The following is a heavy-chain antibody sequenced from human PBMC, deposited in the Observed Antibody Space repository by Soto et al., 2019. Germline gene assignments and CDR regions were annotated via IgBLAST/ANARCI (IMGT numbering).Heavy chain of an antibody. V-gene: IGHV3-23*01. J-gene: IGHJ5*02. CDR3: AKTIWYTDWFDP. CDR1: GFTFSSYA. D-gene: IGHD6-13*01. CDR2: ISGSGGST. Sequence: GSLRLSCAASGFTFSSYAMSWVRQAPGKGLEWVSAISGSGGSTYYADSVKGRFTISRDNSKNTLYLQMNSLRAEDTAVYYCAKTIWYTDWFDPWGQGTLVTVSS.